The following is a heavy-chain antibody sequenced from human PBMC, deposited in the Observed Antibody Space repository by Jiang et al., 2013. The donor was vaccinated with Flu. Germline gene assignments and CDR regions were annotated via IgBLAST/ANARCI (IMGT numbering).Heavy chain of an antibody. V-gene: IGHV4-59*13. J-gene: IGHJ4*02. CDR3: ARGTSIRKRPLDY. D-gene: IGHD1-14*01. CDR2: IYNNGGT. CDR1: GGSISYYS. Sequence: GSGLVKPSETLSLTCTVSGGSISYYSWSWIRQSPGKGLEWIGYIYNNGGTNYNPSLKSRVTMSVDTSKNQFSLNLTSVTAADTAIYYCARGTSIRKRPLDYWGQGTLVTVSS.